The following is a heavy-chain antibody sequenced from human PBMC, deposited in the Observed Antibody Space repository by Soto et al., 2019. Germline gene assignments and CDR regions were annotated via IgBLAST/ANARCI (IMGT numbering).Heavy chain of an antibody. CDR2: ISDDECIK. Sequence: GSLRLPCEADGIGFTTYAMDLFRHSPGKELKWLAVISDDECIKYYSDSLKGRFAISRDNSKNTYYLQMNSLRSHDTALYYYANAIETPIGPSDSWGQETLFTVSS. J-gene: IGHJ4*02. CDR3: ANAIETPIGPSDS. CDR1: GIGFTTYA. D-gene: IGHD2-8*01. V-gene: IGHV3-30*09.